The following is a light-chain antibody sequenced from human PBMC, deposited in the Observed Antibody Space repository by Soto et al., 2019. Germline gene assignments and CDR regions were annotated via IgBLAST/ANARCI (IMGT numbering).Light chain of an antibody. CDR2: YVS. CDR1: SSDVGGYNY. Sequence: QSALTQPASVSGSPGQSITIPCTGTSSDVGGYNYVSWYQQHPGKAPKLMIYYVSNRPSGVSNRFSGSKSGNTASLTISGLQAEDEADYYCSSYTSSSPVVFGGGTKLTVL. CDR3: SSYTSSSPVV. J-gene: IGLJ2*01. V-gene: IGLV2-14*01.